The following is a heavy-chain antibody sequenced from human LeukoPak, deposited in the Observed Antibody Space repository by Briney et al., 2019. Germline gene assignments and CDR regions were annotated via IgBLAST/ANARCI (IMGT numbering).Heavy chain of an antibody. CDR2: IRYDGSDK. V-gene: IGHV3-30*02. Sequence: PGGSLRLSCAASGFTFSSYGMHWVRQAPGKGLEWVAFIRYDGSDKYYADSVKGRFTISRDNSKNTLYLQMNSLRAEDTAVYYCATAPGWLRGTRKYGMDVWGKGTTVTVSS. CDR1: GFTFSSYG. J-gene: IGHJ6*04. D-gene: IGHD3-22*01. CDR3: ATAPGWLRGTRKYGMDV.